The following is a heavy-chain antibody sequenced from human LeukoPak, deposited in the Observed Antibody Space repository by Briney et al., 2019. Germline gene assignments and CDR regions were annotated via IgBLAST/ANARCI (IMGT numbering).Heavy chain of an antibody. CDR1: GDSVSTNSVA. CDR3: ARVKSSSSLEWFDP. V-gene: IGHV6-1*01. Sequence: SQTLSLTCAISGDSVSTNSVAWNWIRQSPSRGLEWLGRTYYRSKWYNDYAVSVKSRITINPDTSKNQFSLQLNSVTPEDTAVYYCARVKSSSSLEWFDPWGQGTLVTVSS. CDR2: TYYRSKWYN. D-gene: IGHD6-6*01. J-gene: IGHJ5*02.